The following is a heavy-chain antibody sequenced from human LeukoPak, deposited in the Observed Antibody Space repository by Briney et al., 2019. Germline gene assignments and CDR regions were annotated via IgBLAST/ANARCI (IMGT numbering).Heavy chain of an antibody. CDR2: ISGSGGST. Sequence: GGSLRLSCAASGFTFTSYAMSWVRQAPGKGLEWVSAISGSGGSTYHADSVKGRFTISRDNSKNTLYLQMNSLRAEDTAVYYCAKELRITIFGVVIIGYYGMDVWGQGTTVTVSS. J-gene: IGHJ6*02. D-gene: IGHD3-3*01. V-gene: IGHV3-23*01. CDR1: GFTFTSYA. CDR3: AKELRITIFGVVIIGYYGMDV.